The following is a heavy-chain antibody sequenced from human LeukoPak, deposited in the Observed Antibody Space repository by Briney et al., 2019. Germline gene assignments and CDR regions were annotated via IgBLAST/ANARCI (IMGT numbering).Heavy chain of an antibody. CDR2: IIPIFGTA. V-gene: IGHV1-69*05. D-gene: IGHD6-19*01. Sequence: SVKVSCKASGGTFSSYAISWVRQAPGQGLEWMGGIIPIFGTANYAQKFQGRVTITTDESTSTAYMELSSLRSEDTAVYYCARGHRARPRAVARTGEDYWGQGTLVTVSS. CDR1: GGTFSSYA. J-gene: IGHJ4*02. CDR3: ARGHRARPRAVARTGEDY.